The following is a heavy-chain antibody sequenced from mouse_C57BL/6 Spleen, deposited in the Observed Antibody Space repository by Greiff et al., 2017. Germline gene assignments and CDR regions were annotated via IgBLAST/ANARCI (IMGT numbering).Heavy chain of an antibody. CDR2: IDPSDSYT. CDR3: ARRASSGYPFDY. CDR1: GYTFTSYW. D-gene: IGHD3-2*02. J-gene: IGHJ2*01. Sequence: QVQLQQPGAELVMPGASVKLSCKASGYTFTSYWMHWVKQRPGQGLEWIGEIDPSDSYTNYNQKFKGKSTLTVDKSSSTAYMQLSSLTSEDSAVYYCARRASSGYPFDYWGQGTTLTVSS. V-gene: IGHV1-69*01.